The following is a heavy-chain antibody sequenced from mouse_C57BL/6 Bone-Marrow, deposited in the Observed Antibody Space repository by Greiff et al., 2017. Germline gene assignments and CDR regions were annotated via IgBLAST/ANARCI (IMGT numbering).Heavy chain of an antibody. Sequence: VQLQQPGAELVKPGASVKLSCKAPGYTFTSYWMHWVKQRPGQGLEWIGMIHPNSGSTNYNEQFKNKATLTVDKSARTAYMQLSSLQSEDSAVYYCALYHSYAMDYWGQGTSVTVSS. CDR3: ALYHSYAMDY. CDR1: GYTFTSYW. D-gene: IGHD1-3*01. CDR2: IHPNSGST. V-gene: IGHV1-64*01. J-gene: IGHJ4*01.